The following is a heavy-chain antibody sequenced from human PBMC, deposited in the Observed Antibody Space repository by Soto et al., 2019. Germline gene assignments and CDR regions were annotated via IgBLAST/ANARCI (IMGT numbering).Heavy chain of an antibody. Sequence: QVQLQQWGAGLLKPSETLSLTCAVYGGSSSGYYWSWIRQPPGKGLEWIGEINHSGSTNYNPSLKSRVTISVDTSKNQFSLKLSSVTAADTAVYYCARRGYQTFDAFDIWGQGTMVTVSS. CDR3: ARRGYQTFDAFDI. J-gene: IGHJ3*02. V-gene: IGHV4-34*01. D-gene: IGHD5-12*01. CDR1: GGSSSGYY. CDR2: INHSGST.